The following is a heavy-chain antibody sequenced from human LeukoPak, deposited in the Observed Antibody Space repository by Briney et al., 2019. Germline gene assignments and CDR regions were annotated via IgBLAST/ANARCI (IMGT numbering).Heavy chain of an antibody. V-gene: IGHV3-7*01. J-gene: IGHJ4*02. Sequence: SGGSLRLSCAAYGFTYSSYWMTWIRQAPGKELEWVANIKQDGSEKYYVDSVKGRFTISRDNAKNSLYLQMNSLRAEDTAVYYCARDTGGGYSCYDCWGQGTLVTVSS. CDR3: ARDTGGGYSCYDC. CDR1: GFTYSSYW. CDR2: IKQDGSEK. D-gene: IGHD5-18*01.